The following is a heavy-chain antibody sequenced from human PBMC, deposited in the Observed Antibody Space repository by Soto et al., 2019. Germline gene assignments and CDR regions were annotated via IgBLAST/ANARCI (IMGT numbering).Heavy chain of an antibody. V-gene: IGHV4-34*01. CDR3: ASGFGHYDILPGCSGVYCAGQDV. J-gene: IGHJ6*02. CDR2: INHSGST. Sequence: WIRQPPGKGPEWIGEINHSGSTNYNPSLKSRVTISVDTSKNQSSLKLSSVTAADTAVSYCASGFGHYDILPGCSGVYCAGQDVWGRGTSVTGSS. D-gene: IGHD3-9*01.